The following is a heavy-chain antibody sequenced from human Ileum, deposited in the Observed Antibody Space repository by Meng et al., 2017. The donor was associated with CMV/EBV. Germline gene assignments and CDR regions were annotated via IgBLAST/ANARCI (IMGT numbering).Heavy chain of an antibody. D-gene: IGHD3-22*01. CDR1: GFVVNSNY. Sequence: GVLKISCAASGFVVNSNYMNWVRQAPGKGLEWVSVMYSDGATYYADSVRGRFTISRDNSKNTLYLQMNSLRAGDTALYYCARGGGYYPIDYWGQGTLVTVSS. CDR3: ARGGGYYPIDY. CDR2: MYSDGAT. V-gene: IGHV3-66*02. J-gene: IGHJ4*02.